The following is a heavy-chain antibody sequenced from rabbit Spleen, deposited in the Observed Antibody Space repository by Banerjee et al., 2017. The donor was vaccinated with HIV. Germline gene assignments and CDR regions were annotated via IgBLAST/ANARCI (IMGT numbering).Heavy chain of an antibody. CDR2: IDPDYYNT. J-gene: IGHJ4*01. Sequence: QEQLEESGGDLVKPGASLTLTCTASGFTISNSYWICWVRQAPGKGLEWIGCIDPDYYNTNYASWAKGRFTISKASSTTVTLQMTSLTGADTATYFCARASSSSNTNYIAINTFTLWGPGTLVTVS. V-gene: IGHV1S45*01. CDR3: ARASSSSNTNYIAINTFTL. D-gene: IGHD1-1*01. CDR1: GFTISNSYW.